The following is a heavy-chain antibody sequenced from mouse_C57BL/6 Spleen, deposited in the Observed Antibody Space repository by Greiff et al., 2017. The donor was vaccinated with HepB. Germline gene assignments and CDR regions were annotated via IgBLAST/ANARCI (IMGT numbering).Heavy chain of an antibody. J-gene: IGHJ1*03. V-gene: IGHV5-4*01. CDR2: ISDGGSYT. Sequence: EVQLVESGGGLVKPGGSLKLSCAASGFTFSSYAMSWVRQTPEKRLEWVATISDGGSYTYYPDNVKGRFTISRDNAKNNLYLQMSHLKSEDTAMYYCARDFSYYYGSSYGYFDVWGTGTTVTVSS. CDR3: ARDFSYYYGSSYGYFDV. D-gene: IGHD1-1*01. CDR1: GFTFSSYA.